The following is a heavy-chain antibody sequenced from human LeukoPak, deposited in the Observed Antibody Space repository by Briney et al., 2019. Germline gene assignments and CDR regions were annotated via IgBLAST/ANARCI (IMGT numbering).Heavy chain of an antibody. V-gene: IGHV3-73*01. D-gene: IGHD4-17*01. CDR1: GFTFSGSA. Sequence: PGGSLRLSCAASGFTFSGSAMHWVRQASGKGLEWVGRIRSKANSYATAYAASVKGRFTISRDDSKNTAYLQMNSLKTEDTAVYYCTRLTTVTPKDVWGKGTTVTVSS. CDR3: TRLTTVTPKDV. CDR2: IRSKANSYAT. J-gene: IGHJ6*04.